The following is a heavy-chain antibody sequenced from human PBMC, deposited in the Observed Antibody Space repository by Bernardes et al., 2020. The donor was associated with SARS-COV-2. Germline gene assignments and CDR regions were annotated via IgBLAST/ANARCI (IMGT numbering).Heavy chain of an antibody. J-gene: IGHJ3*02. D-gene: IGHD3-22*01. V-gene: IGHV1-18*01. CDR3: ARGRSPGGGYYYETSGCTAALDI. CDR1: GYTFTSHS. CDR2: ISAYNGNT. Sequence: ASVKVSCTTSGYTFTSHSINWVRQAPGQGLEWMGWISAYNGNTNYAQRFQGRVTMTTDSSTTTAYLELRNLRSDDTAVIYCARGRSPGGGYYYETSGCTAALDIWGRGTLVTVSS.